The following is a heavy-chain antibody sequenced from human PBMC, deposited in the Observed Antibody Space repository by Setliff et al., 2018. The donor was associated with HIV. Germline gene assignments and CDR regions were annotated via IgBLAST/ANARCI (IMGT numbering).Heavy chain of an antibody. D-gene: IGHD1-1*01. CDR2: ISGNIIYI. Sequence: PGGSLRLSCAASGFTFNTYAMSWVRQAPGKGLEWVSVISGNIIYIYYADSVRGRFTISRDNAKNSLYLQMNSLRVEDTAVYYCARTSTTTGTTLNWFDPWGQGTLVTVSS. V-gene: IGHV3-21*01. CDR3: ARTSTTTGTTLNWFDP. CDR1: GFTFNTYA. J-gene: IGHJ5*02.